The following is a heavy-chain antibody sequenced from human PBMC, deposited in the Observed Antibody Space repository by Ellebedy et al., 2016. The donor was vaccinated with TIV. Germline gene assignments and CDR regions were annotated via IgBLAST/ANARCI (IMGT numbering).Heavy chain of an antibody. CDR1: GYTFTDYY. CDR3: ARGNWNVDGDF. D-gene: IGHD1-1*01. J-gene: IGHJ4*02. Sequence: ASVKVSXKASGYTFTDYYMHWVRQAPGQGLEWMGWINPNTGGTKYGQEFQGRVAITWDTSIRTAYMELSRLRSDDTAVYYCARGNWNVDGDFWGQGTLVSVSS. CDR2: INPNTGGT. V-gene: IGHV1-2*02.